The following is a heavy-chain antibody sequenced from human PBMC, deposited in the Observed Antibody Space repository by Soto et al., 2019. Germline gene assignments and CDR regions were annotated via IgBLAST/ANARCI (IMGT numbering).Heavy chain of an antibody. Sequence: GESLRLSCVASGFTFSSYWMTWVRQAPGKGLEWVANIKQSGSETYYVDSVKGRFTISRDDAKNSLYLQMNTLRAEDTAVYYCARGYSIDYWGQGTLVTVSS. V-gene: IGHV3-7*03. CDR2: IKQSGSET. D-gene: IGHD5-18*01. CDR3: ARGYSIDY. J-gene: IGHJ4*02. CDR1: GFTFSSYW.